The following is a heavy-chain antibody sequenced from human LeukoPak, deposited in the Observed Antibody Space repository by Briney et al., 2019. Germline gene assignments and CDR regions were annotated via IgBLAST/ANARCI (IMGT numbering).Heavy chain of an antibody. D-gene: IGHD2-2*02. CDR1: GGSISSGDYY. CDR2: IYYSGST. Sequence: SETLSLTCTVSGGSISSGDYYWSRIRQPPGTGLEWIGYIYYSGSTNYNPSLKSRVTISVDTSKNQFSLKLSSVTAADTAVYYCARLVVPAAIGGWEWFDPWGQGTLVTVSS. J-gene: IGHJ5*02. CDR3: ARLVVPAAIGGWEWFDP. V-gene: IGHV4-61*08.